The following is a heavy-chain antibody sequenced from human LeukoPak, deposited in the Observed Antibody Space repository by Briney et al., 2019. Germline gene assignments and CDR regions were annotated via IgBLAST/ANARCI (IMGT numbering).Heavy chain of an antibody. CDR3: ARVRYRGYDSDY. V-gene: IGHV1-69*05. Sequence: ASVKVSCKASGGTFSSYAISWVRQAPGQGLEWMGRIIPIFGTANYAQKFQGRVTITTDESTSTAYMELSSLRSEDTAVYYCARVRYRGYDSDYWGQGTLVTVSS. CDR1: GGTFSSYA. J-gene: IGHJ4*02. D-gene: IGHD5-12*01. CDR2: IIPIFGTA.